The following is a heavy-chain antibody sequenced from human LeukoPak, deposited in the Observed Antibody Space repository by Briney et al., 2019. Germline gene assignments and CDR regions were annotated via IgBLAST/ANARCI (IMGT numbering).Heavy chain of an antibody. V-gene: IGHV4-34*01. CDR1: GGSFSGYY. CDR2: INHSGST. D-gene: IGHD3-16*01. CDR3: ARHYGP. Sequence: LETLSLTCAVYGGSFSGYYWSWIRQPPGKGLEWIGEINHSGSTNYNPSLKSRVTISVDTSKNQFSLKLNSVTATDTAVYYCARHYGPWGQGTLVTVSS. J-gene: IGHJ4*02.